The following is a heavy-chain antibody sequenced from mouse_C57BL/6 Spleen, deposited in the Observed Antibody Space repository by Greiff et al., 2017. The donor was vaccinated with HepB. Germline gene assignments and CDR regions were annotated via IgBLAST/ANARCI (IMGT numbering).Heavy chain of an antibody. CDR3: ARGVYDGYPFDY. D-gene: IGHD2-3*01. CDR2: IHPNSGST. CDR1: GYTFTSYW. V-gene: IGHV1-64*01. Sequence: QVQLKQPGAELVKPGASVKLSCKASGYTFTSYWMHWVKQRPGQGLEWIGMIHPNSGSTNYNEKFKSKATLTVDKSSSTAYMQLSSLTSEDSAVYYCARGVYDGYPFDYWGQGTTLTVSS. J-gene: IGHJ2*01.